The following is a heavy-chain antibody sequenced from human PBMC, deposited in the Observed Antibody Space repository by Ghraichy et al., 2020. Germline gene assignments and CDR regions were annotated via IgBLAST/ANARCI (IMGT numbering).Heavy chain of an antibody. J-gene: IGHJ6*04. V-gene: IGHV3-48*02. CDR2: ITISSNTI. CDR3: ARNTVLTGYWGLYGLDV. D-gene: IGHD3-9*01. CDR1: GFTFSSYT. Sequence: GGSLRLSCAASGFTFSSYTMNWVRQAPGKGLEWVSYITISSNTIHYADSVKGRFTISRDNAKNSLYLQMNSLRDEDTAVYYCARNTVLTGYWGLYGLDVWGKGTTVTVSS.